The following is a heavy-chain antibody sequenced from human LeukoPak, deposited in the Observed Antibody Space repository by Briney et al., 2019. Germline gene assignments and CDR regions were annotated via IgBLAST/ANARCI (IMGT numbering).Heavy chain of an antibody. CDR1: GYTFTGYY. D-gene: IGHD3-9*01. V-gene: IGHV1-2*02. CDR2: INPNGGGT. J-gene: IGHJ4*02. CDR3: ARDYDILTGLYYFDY. Sequence: ASVKVSCKASGYTFTGYYMHWVRQAPGQGLEWMGWINPNGGGTNYAQKFQGRVTMTRDTSISTAYMELSRLRSDDTAVYYCARDYDILTGLYYFDYWGQGTLVTVSS.